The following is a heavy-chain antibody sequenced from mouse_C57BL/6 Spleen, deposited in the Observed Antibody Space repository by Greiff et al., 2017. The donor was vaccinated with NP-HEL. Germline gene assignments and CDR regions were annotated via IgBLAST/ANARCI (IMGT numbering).Heavy chain of an antibody. CDR3: ARADPLYGYDGNWYFDV. CDR1: GYSITSDY. Sequence: EVQLVESGPGLAKPSQTLSLTCSVTGYSITSDYWNWIRKFPGNKLEYMGYISYSGSTYYNPSLKSRISITRDTSKNQYYLQLNSVTTEDTATYYCARADPLYGYDGNWYFDVWGTGTTVTVSS. D-gene: IGHD2-2*01. V-gene: IGHV3-8*01. J-gene: IGHJ1*03. CDR2: ISYSGST.